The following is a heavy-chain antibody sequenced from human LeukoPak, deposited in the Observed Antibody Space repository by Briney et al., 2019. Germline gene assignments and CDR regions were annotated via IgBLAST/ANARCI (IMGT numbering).Heavy chain of an antibody. CDR3: ARGGRGIAARDFDY. CDR2: ISSSSSYI. Sequence: PGRSLRLSCAASGFTFSSYSMNWVRQAPGKGLEWVSSISSSSSYIYYADSVKGRFTISRDNAKNSLYLQMNSLRAEDTAVYYCARGGRGIAARDFDYWGQGTLVTVSS. CDR1: GFTFSSYS. J-gene: IGHJ4*02. D-gene: IGHD6-6*01. V-gene: IGHV3-21*01.